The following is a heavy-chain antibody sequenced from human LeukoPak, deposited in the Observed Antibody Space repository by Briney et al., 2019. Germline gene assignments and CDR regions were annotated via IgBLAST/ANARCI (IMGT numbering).Heavy chain of an antibody. D-gene: IGHD6-13*01. CDR2: IYHSGST. CDR3: ARHYSSSWYRE. V-gene: IGHV4-30-2*01. CDR1: GGSISSGGYY. Sequence: PSQTLSLTCTVSGGSISSGGYYWSWIRQPPGKGLEWIGYIYHSGSTYYNPSLKSRVTISVDRSKNQFSLKLSSVTAADTAVYYCARHYSSSWYREWGQGTLVTVSS. J-gene: IGHJ4*02.